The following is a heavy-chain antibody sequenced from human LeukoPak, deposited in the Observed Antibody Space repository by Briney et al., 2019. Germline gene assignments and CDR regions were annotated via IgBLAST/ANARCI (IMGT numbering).Heavy chain of an antibody. CDR2: ISAYNGNT. J-gene: IGHJ3*02. Sequence: ASVKVSCKASGYTFTSYGISWVRQAPGQGLEWMGWISAYNGNTNYAQKLQGRVTMTTDTSTSTAYMELRSLRSDDTAVYYCARDRGYSSGWYQARHDAFDIWGQGTMVIVSS. CDR3: ARDRGYSSGWYQARHDAFDI. D-gene: IGHD6-19*01. CDR1: GYTFTSYG. V-gene: IGHV1-18*01.